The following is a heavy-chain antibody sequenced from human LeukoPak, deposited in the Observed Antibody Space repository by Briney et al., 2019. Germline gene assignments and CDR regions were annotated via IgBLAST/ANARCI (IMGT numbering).Heavy chain of an antibody. D-gene: IGHD3-22*01. CDR3: ATDHYDSLAFDI. V-gene: IGHV1-24*01. CDR2: FDPEDGET. J-gene: IGHJ3*02. CDR1: GYTLTELS. Sequence: GASVKVSCKVSGYTLTELSMHWVRQAPGKGLEWMGGFDPEDGETIHAQKFQGRVTMTEDTSTDTAYMELSSLRSEDTAVYYCATDHYDSLAFDIWGQGTMVTVSS.